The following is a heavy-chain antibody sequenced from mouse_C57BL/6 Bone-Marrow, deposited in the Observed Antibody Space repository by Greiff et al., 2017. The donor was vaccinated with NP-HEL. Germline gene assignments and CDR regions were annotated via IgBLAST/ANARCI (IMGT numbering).Heavy chain of an antibody. Sequence: EVMLVESGGGLVKPGGSLKLSCAASGFTFSDYGMHWVRQAPEKGLEWVAYISSGSSTIYYADTVKGRFTISRDNAKNTLFLQMTSLRSEDTAMYYCARPMITTDYYAMDYWGQGTSVTVSS. CDR2: ISSGSSTI. CDR3: ARPMITTDYYAMDY. D-gene: IGHD2-4*01. CDR1: GFTFSDYG. V-gene: IGHV5-17*01. J-gene: IGHJ4*01.